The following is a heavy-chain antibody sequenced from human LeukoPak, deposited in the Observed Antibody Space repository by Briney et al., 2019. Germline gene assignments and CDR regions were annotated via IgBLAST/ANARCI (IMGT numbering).Heavy chain of an antibody. CDR1: GFTFSSYG. V-gene: IGHV3-33*01. CDR2: IWYDGNNK. D-gene: IGHD4-23*01. CDR3: ARDSNLRWYNWFDP. Sequence: GGSLRLFCAASGFTFSSYGMHWVRQAPGKGLEWVAFIWYDGNNKYYADSVKGRFTISRDNSKNTLYLQMNSLRAEDTAVYYCARDSNLRWYNWFDPWGQGTLVTVSS. J-gene: IGHJ5*02.